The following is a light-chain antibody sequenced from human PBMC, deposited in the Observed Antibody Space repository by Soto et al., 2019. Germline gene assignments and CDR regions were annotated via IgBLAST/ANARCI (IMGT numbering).Light chain of an antibody. CDR1: QSISSW. J-gene: IGKJ1*01. CDR2: DAS. CDR3: QQYKSYWT. Sequence: DIQMTQSPSTLSASIGDRVTISCRASQSISSWLAWYQQKPGKAPKLLIFDASSLESGVPSRVSGSGSGTEFTLTISSLQPDDFATYYCQQYKSYWTFGQGTKVEI. V-gene: IGKV1-5*01.